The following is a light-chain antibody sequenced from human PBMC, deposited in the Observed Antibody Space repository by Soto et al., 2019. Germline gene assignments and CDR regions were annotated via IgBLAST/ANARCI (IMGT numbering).Light chain of an antibody. J-gene: IGKJ2*01. CDR1: QTISNW. V-gene: IGKV1-5*01. CDR3: QQYSIYPYT. CDR2: DAS. Sequence: DIQMTQSPSTLSASVGDRVTITCRASQTISNWLAWYQQEPGKAPKLLIYDASTLRSGVPSRLSGSGFATDFTLTISSLQPDDFATYYCQQYSIYPYTFGQGTKLEIK.